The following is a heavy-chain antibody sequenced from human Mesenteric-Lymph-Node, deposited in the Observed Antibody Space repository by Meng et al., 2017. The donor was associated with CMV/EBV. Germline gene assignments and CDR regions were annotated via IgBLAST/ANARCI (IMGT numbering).Heavy chain of an antibody. V-gene: IGHV3-74*01. Sequence: GESLKISCAASGFTFSSYAMTWVRQAPGKGLVWVSRINSDGSSTNYADSVKGRFTIFRDNAKNTLYLQMNSLRAEDTAVYYCARVTILSGHSKVGYFDYWGQGTLVTVSS. CDR2: INSDGSST. J-gene: IGHJ4*02. D-gene: IGHD3-9*01. CDR1: GFTFSSYA. CDR3: ARVTILSGHSKVGYFDY.